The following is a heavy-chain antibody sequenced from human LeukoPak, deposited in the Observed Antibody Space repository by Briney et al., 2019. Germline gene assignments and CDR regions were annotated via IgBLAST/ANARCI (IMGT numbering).Heavy chain of an antibody. D-gene: IGHD3-10*01. CDR1: GGSISGYY. J-gene: IGHJ5*02. CDR2: IYYSGST. Sequence: PSETLSLTCTVSGGSISGYYWNWIRQPPGKGLEWIGSIYYSGSTYYNPSLTSRVTISVDTSKYQFSLKLSSVTAADTAVYYCARRRYGGGTLGFEPWGQGTLVTVSS. V-gene: IGHV4-39*01. CDR3: ARRRYGGGTLGFEP.